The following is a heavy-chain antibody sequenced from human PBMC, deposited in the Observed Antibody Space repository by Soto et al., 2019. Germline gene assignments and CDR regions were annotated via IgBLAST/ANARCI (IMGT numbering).Heavy chain of an antibody. V-gene: IGHV1-69*06. J-gene: IGHJ4*02. CDR1: GGTFISYA. CDR3: ARDKEEGIGY. Sequence: ASVKVSFKASGGTFISYAISWVRQAPGQGLEWMGGIIPIFGTANYAQKFQGRVTITADKSTSTAYMELSSLRSEDTAVYYCARDKEEGIGYWGQGTLVTVSS. D-gene: IGHD2-21*01. CDR2: IIPIFGTA.